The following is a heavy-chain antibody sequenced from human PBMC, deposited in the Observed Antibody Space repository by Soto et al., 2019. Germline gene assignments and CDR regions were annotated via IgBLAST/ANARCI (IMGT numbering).Heavy chain of an antibody. CDR1: GGSISSGDYY. CDR2: IYYSGST. V-gene: IGHV4-30-4*01. J-gene: IGHJ4*02. D-gene: IGHD6-19*01. CDR3: ARQGAVATLLDY. Sequence: PSETLSLTCTVSGGSISSGDYYWSWIRQPPGKGLEWIGYIYYSGSTYYNPSLKSRVTISVDTSKNQFSLKLSSVTAADTAVYYCARQGAVATLLDYWGQGTLVTVSS.